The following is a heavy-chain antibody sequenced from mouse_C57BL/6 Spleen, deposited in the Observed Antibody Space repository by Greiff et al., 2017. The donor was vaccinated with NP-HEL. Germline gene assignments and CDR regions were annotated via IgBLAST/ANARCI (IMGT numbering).Heavy chain of an antibody. CDR2: IYPGDGDT. D-gene: IGHD1-1*01. J-gene: IGHJ2*01. CDR3: ARSPFYYYGRGGDY. V-gene: IGHV1-82*01. Sequence: QVQLQQSGPELVKPGASVKISCKASGYAFSSSWMNWVKQRPGKGLEWIGRIYPGDGDTNYNGKFKGKATLTADKSSSTAYMQLSSLTSEDSAVYFCARSPFYYYGRGGDYWGQGTTLTVSS. CDR1: GYAFSSSW.